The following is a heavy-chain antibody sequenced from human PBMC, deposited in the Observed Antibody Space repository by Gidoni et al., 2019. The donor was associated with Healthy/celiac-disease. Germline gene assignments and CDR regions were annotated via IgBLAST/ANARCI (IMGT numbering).Heavy chain of an antibody. CDR1: AGSISSGYYY. CDR3: ARGIFGVDEYFDY. CDR2: IYYSGST. V-gene: IGHV4-30-4*01. J-gene: IGHJ4*02. D-gene: IGHD3-3*01. Sequence: QVQLQESGPGLVKPSQTLSLTCTVSAGSISSGYYYWSWIRQPPGKGLEWIGYIYYSGSTYYNPSLKSRVTISVDTYKNQFSLKLSSVTAADTAVYYCARGIFGVDEYFDYWGQGTLVTVSS.